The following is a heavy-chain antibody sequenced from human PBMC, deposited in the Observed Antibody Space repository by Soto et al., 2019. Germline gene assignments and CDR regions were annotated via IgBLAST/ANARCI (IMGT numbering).Heavy chain of an antibody. D-gene: IGHD3-22*01. CDR2: IILPFGTP. CDR1: GGTFSNYA. CDR3: AAGKYDSSGYYLDY. J-gene: IGHJ4*02. V-gene: IGHV1-69*13. Sequence: SVKVSCKASGGTFSNYAISWVRQAPGQGLEWMGGIILPFGTPNYAQKFQGRVTITADESMTTAYMELSGLRSEDTAVYYCAAGKYDSSGYYLDYWGQGTLVTVSS.